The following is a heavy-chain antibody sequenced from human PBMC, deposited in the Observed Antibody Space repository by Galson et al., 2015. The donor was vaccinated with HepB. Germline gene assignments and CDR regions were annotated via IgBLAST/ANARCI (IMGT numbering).Heavy chain of an antibody. V-gene: IGHV3-21*01. J-gene: IGHJ3*02. D-gene: IGHD3-22*01. CDR2: ISSSSSYI. CDR1: GFTFSSYS. CDR3: ARDQDDSSGYYYVLGVDAFDI. Sequence: SLRLSCAASGFTFSSYSMNWVRQAPGKGLEWVSSISSSSSYIYYADSVKGRFTISRDNAKNSLYLQMNSLRAEDTAVYYCARDQDDSSGYYYVLGVDAFDIWGQGTMVTVSS.